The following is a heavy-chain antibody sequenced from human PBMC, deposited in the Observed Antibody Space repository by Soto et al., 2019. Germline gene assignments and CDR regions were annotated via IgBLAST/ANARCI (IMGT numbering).Heavy chain of an antibody. CDR3: AKEYGNGYWYFDY. D-gene: IGHD5-18*01. V-gene: IGHV3-23*01. CDR1: GFTLWNYA. J-gene: IGHJ4*02. CDR2: IGGRGSST. Sequence: GGSLRLSCAASGFTLWNYAMSWVRQAPGKGLEWVSAIGGRGSSTYYADSVKGRFSISRDTSKNTVSLQMNSLRAEDTAIYYCAKEYGNGYWYFDYWGQGTQVTVSS.